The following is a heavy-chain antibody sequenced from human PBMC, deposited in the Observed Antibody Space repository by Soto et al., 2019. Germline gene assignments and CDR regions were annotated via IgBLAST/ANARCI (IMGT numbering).Heavy chain of an antibody. Sequence: LSETLSLTCVVSGTSISSTFWWTWVRQAPGKGLEWIGEMYHSGTAKYNPSLKSRVTISVDTSKNQFSLKLSSVTAADTAVYYCARDSIVLGPFDYWGQGTLVTVSS. J-gene: IGHJ4*02. V-gene: IGHV4-4*02. D-gene: IGHD2-2*01. CDR3: ARDSIVLGPFDY. CDR2: MYHSGTA. CDR1: GTSISSTFW.